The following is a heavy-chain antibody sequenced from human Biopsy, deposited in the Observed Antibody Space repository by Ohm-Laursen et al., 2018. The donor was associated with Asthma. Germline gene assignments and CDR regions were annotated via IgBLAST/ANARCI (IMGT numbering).Heavy chain of an antibody. V-gene: IGHV3-30*03. D-gene: IGHD6-19*01. CDR2: ISHDGQTQ. Sequence: SLRLSCAASGFTFSRYAIHWVRQAPGKGLEWVAVISHDGQTQHYAESVKGRFALSRDNSKNTLSLQMSSLRAEDTAVYYCARGDSSGWSHYYFDYWGQGTLVTVSS. CDR3: ARGDSSGWSHYYFDY. CDR1: GFTFSRYA. J-gene: IGHJ4*02.